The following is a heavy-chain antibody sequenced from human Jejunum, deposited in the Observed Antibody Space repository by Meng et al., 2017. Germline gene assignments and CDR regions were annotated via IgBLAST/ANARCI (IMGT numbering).Heavy chain of an antibody. V-gene: IGHV3-48*03. Sequence: GGSLRLSCATSGFAFVSFEINWVRQAPGKGLEWISYFSSSGNTMEYADYVKGRFPISRDNAKNSVYLQMNNLRAEDTAVYYCARERVYYYGSSGYEDWDDWGQGTLVTVSS. D-gene: IGHD3-22*01. CDR3: ARERVYYYGSSGYEDWDD. CDR1: GFAFVSFE. J-gene: IGHJ4*02. CDR2: FSSSGNTM.